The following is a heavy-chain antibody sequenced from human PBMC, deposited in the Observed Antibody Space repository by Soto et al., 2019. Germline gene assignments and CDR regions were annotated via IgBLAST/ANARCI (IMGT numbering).Heavy chain of an antibody. CDR2: ISAYNGNT. CDR3: ARDASLPYGDYAPYYYYGMDV. Sequence: QVQLVQSGAEVKKPGASVKVSCKASGYTFTSYGISWVRQAPGQGLEWMGWISAYNGNTNYAQNPPGTVTXTXXXSXXTAYMELRSLRSDDTAVYYCARDASLPYGDYAPYYYYGMDVWGQGTTVTVSS. J-gene: IGHJ6*02. V-gene: IGHV1-18*01. CDR1: GYTFTSYG. D-gene: IGHD4-17*01.